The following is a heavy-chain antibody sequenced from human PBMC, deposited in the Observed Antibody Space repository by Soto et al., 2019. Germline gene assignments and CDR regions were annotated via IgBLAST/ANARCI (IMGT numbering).Heavy chain of an antibody. CDR2: INPSGGST. D-gene: IGHD2-2*01. Sequence: GASVKVSCKASGYTFTSYYMHWVRQAPGQGLEWMGIINPSGGSTSYAQKFQGRVTMTRDTSTSTVYMELSSLRSEDTAVYYCARVIQVVPATAEALDYWGQGTLVTVSS. V-gene: IGHV1-46*01. J-gene: IGHJ4*02. CDR1: GYTFTSYY. CDR3: ARVIQVVPATAEALDY.